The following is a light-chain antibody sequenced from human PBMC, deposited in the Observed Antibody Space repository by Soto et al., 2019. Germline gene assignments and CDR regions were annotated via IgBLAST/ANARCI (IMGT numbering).Light chain of an antibody. Sequence: QSVLTQPASGSGAPGQSSSISYTGTSSDVGAYDYVSWYQQHPDKAPKLLIYEVSNRPSGVSNRFSGSKSVNTATLTISGLQAEDEADYYCSSYTSSSTRVFGTGTKVTVL. CDR3: SSYTSSSTRV. V-gene: IGLV2-14*03. J-gene: IGLJ1*01. CDR2: EVS. CDR1: SSDVGAYDY.